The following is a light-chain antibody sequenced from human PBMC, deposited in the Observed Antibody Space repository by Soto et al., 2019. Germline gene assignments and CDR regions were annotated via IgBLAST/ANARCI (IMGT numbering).Light chain of an antibody. CDR3: SSYTSSSTLVV. CDR1: SSDVGGYNY. Sequence: QSALTQPASVSGSPGQSITISCTGTSSDVGGYNYVSWYQQHPGKAPKLMLYDVSNRPSGVSNRSSGSKSGNTASLTISGLQAEDDADYYCSSYTSSSTLVVFGGGTKLTVL. CDR2: DVS. J-gene: IGLJ2*01. V-gene: IGLV2-14*01.